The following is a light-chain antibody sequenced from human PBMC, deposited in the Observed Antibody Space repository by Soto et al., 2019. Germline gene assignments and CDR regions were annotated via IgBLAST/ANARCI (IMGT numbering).Light chain of an antibody. CDR1: SSDVGSYDY. V-gene: IGLV2-8*01. J-gene: IGLJ1*01. CDR3: CSYRGLNNFV. Sequence: QAALTQPRSASWSPGQSVTISCTGTSSDVGSYDYVSWYQQHPGKGPKLLIYQVNKRPSGVPERFSGSKSGNTASLTVSGLQAEDEADYYCCSYRGLNNFVFGIGTKVTVL. CDR2: QVN.